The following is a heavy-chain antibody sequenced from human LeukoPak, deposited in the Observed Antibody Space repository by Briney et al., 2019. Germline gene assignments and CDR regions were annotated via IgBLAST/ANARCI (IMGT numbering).Heavy chain of an antibody. V-gene: IGHV3-64*01. CDR1: GFTFSSYA. J-gene: IGHJ4*02. CDR3: ARSSGGGFDY. D-gene: IGHD1-14*01. Sequence: GGSLRLSCAASGFTFSSYAMHWVRQAPGKGLEYVSAISSNGGSTYYANSVKGRFTISRDNSKNTLYLQMGSLRAEDTAVYYCARSSGGGFDYWGQGTLVTVSS. CDR2: ISSNGGST.